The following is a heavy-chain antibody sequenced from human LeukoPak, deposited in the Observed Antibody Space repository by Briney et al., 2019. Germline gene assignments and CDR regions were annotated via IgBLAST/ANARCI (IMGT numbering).Heavy chain of an antibody. J-gene: IGHJ3*02. CDR3: ATVPTEWELLLENDAFDI. D-gene: IGHD1-26*01. V-gene: IGHV1-69-2*01. CDR2: VDPEDGET. CDR1: GYTFTDYY. Sequence: ASVKVSCKVSGYTFTDYYMHWVQQAPGKGLEWMGLVDPEDGETIYAEKFQGRVTITADTSTDTAYMELSSLRSEDTAVYYCATVPTEWELLLENDAFDIWGQGTMVTDSS.